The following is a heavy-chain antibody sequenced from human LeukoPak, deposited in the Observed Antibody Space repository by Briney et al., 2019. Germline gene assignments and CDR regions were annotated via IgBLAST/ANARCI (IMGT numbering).Heavy chain of an antibody. CDR2: ISGSGGST. Sequence: GGSLRLACAASGFTFSSYAISWVRQAPGKGLEWVSAISGSGGSTYYADSVKGRFTISRDNSKNTLHLQMNSLRAEDTAVYYCAKDPLYAFDIWGQGTMVTVSS. J-gene: IGHJ3*02. CDR1: GFTFSSYA. CDR3: AKDPLYAFDI. V-gene: IGHV3-23*01.